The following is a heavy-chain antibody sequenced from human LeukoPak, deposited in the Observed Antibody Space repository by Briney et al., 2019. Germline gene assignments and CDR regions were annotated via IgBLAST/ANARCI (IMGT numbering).Heavy chain of an antibody. CDR1: GFTFSSYA. CDR3: AKAPFVGATRAEYFQH. D-gene: IGHD1-26*01. J-gene: IGHJ1*01. V-gene: IGHV3-23*01. CDR2: MSGSGGST. Sequence: PGGSLRLSCAASGFTFSSYAMSWVRQAPGKGLEWVSVMSGSGGSTYYADSVRGRFTISRDNSKNTLYLQMNSLRAEDTAVYYCAKAPFVGATRAEYFQHWGQGTLVTVSS.